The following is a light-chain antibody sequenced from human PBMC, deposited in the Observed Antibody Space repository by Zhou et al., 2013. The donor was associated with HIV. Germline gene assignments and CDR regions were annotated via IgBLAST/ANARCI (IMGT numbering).Light chain of an antibody. CDR2: KAS. CDR3: QKYNSAPTWT. J-gene: IGKJ1*01. Sequence: DIQMTQSPSTLSASVGDRVTITCRASQSISSWLAWYQQKPGKAPKLLIYKASSLESGVPSRFSGSGSGTEFTLTISSLQPDDFATYYCQKYNSAPTWTFGQGTKVEIK. CDR1: QSISSW. V-gene: IGKV1-5*03.